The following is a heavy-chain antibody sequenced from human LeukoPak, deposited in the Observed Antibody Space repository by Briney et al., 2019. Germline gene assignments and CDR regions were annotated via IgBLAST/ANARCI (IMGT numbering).Heavy chain of an antibody. V-gene: IGHV1-8*01. D-gene: IGHD5-12*01. Sequence: GASVKVSCKASGYTFTSYDINWVRQATGQGLEWMGWMNPNSGNTGYAQKFQGRVTMTRNTSISTAYMELSSLRAEDTAVYYCARGVLDIAVVDWFDPWGQGTLVTVSS. CDR2: MNPNSGNT. CDR3: ARGVLDIAVVDWFDP. CDR1: GYTFTSYD. J-gene: IGHJ5*02.